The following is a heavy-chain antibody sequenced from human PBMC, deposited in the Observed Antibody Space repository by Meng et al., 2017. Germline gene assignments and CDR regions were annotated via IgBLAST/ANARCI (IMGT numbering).Heavy chain of an antibody. J-gene: IGHJ4*02. D-gene: IGHD3-22*01. Sequence: WGSLRLSCAASGFTFSSYAMHWVRPAPGKGLEWVAVISYDGSNKYYADSVKGRFTISRDNSKNPLYLQMYSLRAEDTAVYYCARGAYYYDSSGYWYWGQGTLVTVSS. CDR3: ARGAYYYDSSGYWY. CDR1: GFTFSSYA. CDR2: ISYDGSNK. V-gene: IGHV3-30*04.